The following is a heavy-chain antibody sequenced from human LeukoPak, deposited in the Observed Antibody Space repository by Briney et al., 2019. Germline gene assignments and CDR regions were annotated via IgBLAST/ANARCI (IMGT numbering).Heavy chain of an antibody. J-gene: IGHJ1*01. V-gene: IGHV4-39*01. CDR2: IYYSGST. CDR3: ASKGDYYDSSGYRPPPKYFQH. D-gene: IGHD3-22*01. Sequence: PSETLSLTCTVSGGSISSSSYYWGWIRQLPGKGLEWIGSIYYSGSTYYNPSLKSRVTISVDTSKNQFSLKLSSVTAADTAVYYCASKGDYYDSSGYRPPPKYFQHWGQGTLVTVSS. CDR1: GGSISSSSYY.